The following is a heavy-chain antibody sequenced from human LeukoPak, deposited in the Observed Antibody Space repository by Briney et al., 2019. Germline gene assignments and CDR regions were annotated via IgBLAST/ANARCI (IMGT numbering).Heavy chain of an antibody. CDR3: ARQGAAGKYYYYMDV. Sequence: GESLKISCKGSGYSFAIYWIGWVRQMPGKGLEWMGIIYPGDSDTRYSPSFQGQVTISADKSISTAYLQWSSLKASDTAIYYCARQGAAGKYYYYMDVWGKGTTVTVSS. V-gene: IGHV5-51*01. D-gene: IGHD6-13*01. J-gene: IGHJ6*03. CDR2: IYPGDSDT. CDR1: GYSFAIYW.